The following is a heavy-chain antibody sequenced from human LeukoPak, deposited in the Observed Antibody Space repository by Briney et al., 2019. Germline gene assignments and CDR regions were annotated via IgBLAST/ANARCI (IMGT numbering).Heavy chain of an antibody. CDR1: GLTFSKYG. CDR2: ISSGNDYI. V-gene: IGHV3-21*01. D-gene: IGHD4-17*01. CDR3: ARDPTEGPCETYGRHYFDF. J-gene: IGHJ4*02. Sequence: PGGSLRLSCAVSGLTFSKYGMNWVRQAPGTGLEWVSSISSGNDYIHYADSVKGRFTISRDDAKNSLYLQMNSLRAEDTAVYYCARDPTEGPCETYGRHYFDFWGQGTLVTVSS.